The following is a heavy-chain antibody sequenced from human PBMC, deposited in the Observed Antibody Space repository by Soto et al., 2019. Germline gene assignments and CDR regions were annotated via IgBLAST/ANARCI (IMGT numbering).Heavy chain of an antibody. V-gene: IGHV1-69*13. CDR1: GGTFSICA. D-gene: IGHD2-15*01. CDR2: IIPIFGTA. J-gene: IGHJ5*02. Sequence: SVKVSWKASGGTFSICAISCVRQAPGQGLEWMGGIIPIFGTANYAQRFQGRVTITADESTSTAYMELSSLRPEDTAVYYCASGAPRSLRRYCSGGSCYRVMNWFDPWGQGTLVTVSS. CDR3: ASGAPRSLRRYCSGGSCYRVMNWFDP.